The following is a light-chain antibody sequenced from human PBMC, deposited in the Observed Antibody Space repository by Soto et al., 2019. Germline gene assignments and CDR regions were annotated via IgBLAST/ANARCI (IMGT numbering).Light chain of an antibody. V-gene: IGKV3-11*01. CDR3: QQYYGTPQT. CDR1: QSVSSH. J-gene: IGKJ2*01. CDR2: DAS. Sequence: EVVLTQSPATLSLSPGERATLSCRASQSVSSHLAWYQQKPGQAPRLLIYDASNRATGIPGRFSGSGSGTDFTLTISSLEPEDFAVYYCQQYYGTPQTFGQGTKLEIK.